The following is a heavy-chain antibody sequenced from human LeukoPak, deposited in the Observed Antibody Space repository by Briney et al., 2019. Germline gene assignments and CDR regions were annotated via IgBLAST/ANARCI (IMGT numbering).Heavy chain of an antibody. Sequence: ASVKVSCKASGYTFTSYGISWVRQAPGHGLEWIGWISAYNGNTNYAQKLQGRVTMTTDTSTSTAYMELRSLRSDDTAVYYCARPKRCWSRGEVPLDYWGQGTLVTVSS. CDR1: GYTFTSYG. CDR3: ARPKRCWSRGEVPLDY. J-gene: IGHJ4*02. V-gene: IGHV1-18*01. D-gene: IGHD2-2*01. CDR2: ISAYNGNT.